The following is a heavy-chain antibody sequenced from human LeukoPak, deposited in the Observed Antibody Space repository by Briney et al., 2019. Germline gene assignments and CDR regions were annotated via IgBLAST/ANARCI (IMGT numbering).Heavy chain of an antibody. D-gene: IGHD3-16*01. V-gene: IGHV5-51*01. Sequence: GESLKISCKGSGYIFSNYWIGWVRQMPGKGLEWMGIIFPADSDTRYNPSFQDQVTISADKSISTAYLQWSSLKASDTAMYYCAGSLTPVSYWGQGTLVTVSS. J-gene: IGHJ4*02. CDR2: IFPADSDT. CDR1: GYIFSNYW. CDR3: AGSLTPVSY.